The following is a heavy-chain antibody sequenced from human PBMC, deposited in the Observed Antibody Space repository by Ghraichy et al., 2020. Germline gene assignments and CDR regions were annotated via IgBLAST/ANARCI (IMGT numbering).Heavy chain of an antibody. CDR2: ISSRGNYT. J-gene: IGHJ4*02. D-gene: IGHD2-2*01. Sequence: GGSLRLSCAASGFTFSDHYMTWIRQAPGKGLEWVSYISSRGNYTGYADSGKGRFTVSRDNAKSILYLQINSLRAEDTAIYYCARDYKRAILLVPPALSPDYWGRGALVTVSS. CDR3: ARDYKRAILLVPPALSPDY. V-gene: IGHV3-11*06. CDR1: GFTFSDHY.